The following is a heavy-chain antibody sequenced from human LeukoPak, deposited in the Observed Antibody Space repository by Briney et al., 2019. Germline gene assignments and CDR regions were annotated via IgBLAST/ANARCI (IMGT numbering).Heavy chain of an antibody. Sequence: GGSLRLSCAASGFTFSSYAMSWVRKAQGKGLEWVSAISGSGGSTYYADSVKGRFTISRDNSKNTLYLQMNSLRAEDTAVYYCAKGIGYGDYFYWGQGTLVTVSS. V-gene: IGHV3-23*01. CDR3: AKGIGYGDYFY. CDR2: ISGSGGST. D-gene: IGHD4-17*01. CDR1: GFTFSSYA. J-gene: IGHJ4*02.